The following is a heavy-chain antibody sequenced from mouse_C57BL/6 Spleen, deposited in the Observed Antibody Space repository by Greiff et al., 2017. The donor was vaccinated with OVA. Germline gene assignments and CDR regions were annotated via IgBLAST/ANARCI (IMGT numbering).Heavy chain of an antibody. J-gene: IGHJ3*01. CDR1: GYTFTSYW. Sequence: VQLQQPGAELVKPGASVKLSCKASGYTFTSYWMHWVKQRPGQGLEWIGMIHPNSGSTNYNEKFKSKATLTVDKSSSTAYMQLSSLTSEDSAVYYCARYGEIYYDYDVRFAYWGQGTLVTVSA. V-gene: IGHV1-64*01. D-gene: IGHD2-4*01. CDR3: ARYGEIYYDYDVRFAY. CDR2: IHPNSGST.